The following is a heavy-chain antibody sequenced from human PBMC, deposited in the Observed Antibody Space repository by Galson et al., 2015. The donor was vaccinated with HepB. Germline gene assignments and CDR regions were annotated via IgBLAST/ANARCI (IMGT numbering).Heavy chain of an antibody. CDR3: ARVFEAVTTYLVTGHYQHNGMDV. V-gene: IGHV3-30*04. J-gene: IGHJ6*02. Sequence: SLRLSCADSAFTLSSYAMHWVRQAAGKGLEWVAAISYDGRNEYYADSVKGRFTIYRDNSKNTQYLQMDSLKVEDTAVYYCARVFEAVTTYLVTGHYQHNGMDVWGQGTTVTVSS. D-gene: IGHD4-11*01. CDR2: ISYDGRNE. CDR1: AFTLSSYA.